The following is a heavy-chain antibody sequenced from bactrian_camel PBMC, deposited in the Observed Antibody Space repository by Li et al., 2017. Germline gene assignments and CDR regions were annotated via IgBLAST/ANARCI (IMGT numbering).Heavy chain of an antibody. V-gene: IGHV3S55*01. CDR1: GFTYSGYC. D-gene: IGHD6*01. J-gene: IGHJ6*01. CDR2: ISTDGTT. CDR3: SAVPGRTYGGSCTPSLSLVT. Sequence: HVQLVESGGGSVQAGGSLRLSCVVSGFTYSGYCMGWFRQAPGKERKGVATISTDGTTSYADSVKGRFTISRDDAKNILYLQMNSLKPEDTGMYYCSAVPGRTYGGSCTPSLSLVTGARGPRSPSP.